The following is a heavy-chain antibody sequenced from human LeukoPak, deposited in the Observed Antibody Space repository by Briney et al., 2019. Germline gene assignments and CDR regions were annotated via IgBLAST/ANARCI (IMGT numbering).Heavy chain of an antibody. CDR3: VKDMGFDLLKDAFHV. J-gene: IGHJ3*01. CDR1: GFSLDDYA. CDR2: ISWDSGNQ. D-gene: IGHD3-9*01. V-gene: IGHV3-9*01. Sequence: GGSLRLSCVGSGFSLDDYAMHRVRQVPGKGLEWVSSISWDSGNQAYTDSVKGRFTISRDNDKNSLYLQMNSLIPEDTALYYCVKDMGFDLLKDAFHVWGQGTLVTVSS.